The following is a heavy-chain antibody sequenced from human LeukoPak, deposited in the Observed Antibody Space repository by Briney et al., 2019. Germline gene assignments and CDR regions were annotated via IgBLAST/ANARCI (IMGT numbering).Heavy chain of an antibody. CDR1: GFTFSDYY. CDR2: ISSSGSTI. Sequence: PGGSLRLSCAASGFTFSDYYMSWIRQAPGKGLERVSYISSSGSTIYYADSVKGRFTISRDNAKNSLYLQMNSLRAEDTAVYYCARDTRRGYGAKALDYWGQGTLVTVSS. V-gene: IGHV3-11*01. D-gene: IGHD4/OR15-4a*01. CDR3: ARDTRRGYGAKALDY. J-gene: IGHJ4*02.